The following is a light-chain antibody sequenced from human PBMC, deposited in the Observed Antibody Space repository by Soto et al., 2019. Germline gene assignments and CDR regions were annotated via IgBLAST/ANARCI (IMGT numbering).Light chain of an antibody. CDR2: GAS. Sequence: ELVLTQSQGTLSLSPGERATLSCRASQSVSNSYLAWYQQKPGQAPRLLIYGASSRATGVPDRFSGSGSGTEFTLTISRLEPDDFAVYYCQQYDSSWTFGQGTKVDIK. CDR1: QSVSNSY. V-gene: IGKV3-20*01. CDR3: QQYDSSWT. J-gene: IGKJ1*01.